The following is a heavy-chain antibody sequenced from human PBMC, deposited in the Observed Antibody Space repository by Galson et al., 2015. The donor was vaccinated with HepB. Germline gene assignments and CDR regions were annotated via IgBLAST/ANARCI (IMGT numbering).Heavy chain of an antibody. J-gene: IGHJ6*03. CDR2: ISYDGSNK. CDR1: GSTFSSYG. V-gene: IGHV3-30*18. Sequence: SLRLSCAASGSTFSSYGMHWVRQAPGKGLEWVAVISYDGSNKYYADSMKGRFTISRDNSKNTLYLQMNSLRAEDTAVYYCAKGKGYYYYYYMDVWGKGTTVTVSS. CDR3: AKGKGYYYYYYMDV.